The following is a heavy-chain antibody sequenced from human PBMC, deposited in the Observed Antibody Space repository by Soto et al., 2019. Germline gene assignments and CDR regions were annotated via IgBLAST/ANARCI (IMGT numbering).Heavy chain of an antibody. CDR1: GFTFSGSA. D-gene: IGHD3-3*01. CDR2: IRSKAKSYAT. Sequence: GGSLRLSCAASGFTFSGSAMHWVRQASGKGLEWVGRIRSKAKSYATAYAVSVKGRFTISRDDSRNTAHLQMNSLKTEDTAVYYCARGVYDFWSGHPKGLDYWGQGTVVTVSS. CDR3: ARGVYDFWSGHPKGLDY. V-gene: IGHV3-73*01. J-gene: IGHJ4*02.